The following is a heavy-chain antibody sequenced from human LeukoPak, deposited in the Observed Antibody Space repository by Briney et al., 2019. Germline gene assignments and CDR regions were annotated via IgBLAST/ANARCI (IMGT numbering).Heavy chain of an antibody. V-gene: IGHV3-23*01. CDR1: GFSFSTYA. CDR3: AKDGMTTVTYFDS. J-gene: IGHJ4*02. Sequence: PGGSLRLSCAASGFSFSTYAMSWVRQAPGKGLEWVSGISGSGTNTYYADSVKGRFTISRDNSKNTLYLQMNSLRAEDTAVYYCAKDGMTTVTYFDSWGQGTLVAVSS. CDR2: ISGSGTNT. D-gene: IGHD4-17*01.